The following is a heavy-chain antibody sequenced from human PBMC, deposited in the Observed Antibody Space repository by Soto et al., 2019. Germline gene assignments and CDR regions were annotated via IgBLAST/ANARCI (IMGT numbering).Heavy chain of an antibody. Sequence: SETLSLTCTVSGGSISSGGYYWSWIRQHPGKGLEWIGYIYYSGSTYYNPSLKSRVTISVDTSKNQFSLKLSSVTAADTAVYYCARGGYCSGGSCAAGETPYYYGMDVWGQGTTVTV. CDR3: ARGGYCSGGSCAAGETPYYYGMDV. CDR1: GGSISSGGYY. V-gene: IGHV4-31*03. J-gene: IGHJ6*02. CDR2: IYYSGST. D-gene: IGHD2-15*01.